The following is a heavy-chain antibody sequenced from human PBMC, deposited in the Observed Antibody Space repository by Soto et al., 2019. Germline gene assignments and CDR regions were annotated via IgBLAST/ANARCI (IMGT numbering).Heavy chain of an antibody. CDR1: GGSIRNDNFY. D-gene: IGHD6-13*01. Sequence: PSETLSLTCTVSGGSIRNDNFYWSYLRQRPGKGLEWIGEIYYSGFTNYNPSLKSRVTISVDTSKNQFSLKLTSMTAADTALYFCARRRAPIVATGTIDSWGQGTPVTVSS. J-gene: IGHJ4*02. CDR3: ARRRAPIVATGTIDS. CDR2: IYYSGFT. V-gene: IGHV4-39*07.